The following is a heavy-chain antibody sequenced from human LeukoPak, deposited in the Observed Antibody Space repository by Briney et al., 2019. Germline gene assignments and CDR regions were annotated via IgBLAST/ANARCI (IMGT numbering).Heavy chain of an antibody. CDR1: GYTFTNYY. J-gene: IGHJ4*02. CDR2: INPSGGNT. CDR3: ATGPRVPPHYYDSSGYYDY. Sequence: ASVKVSCKASGYTFTNYYIHWVRQAPGQGLEWMGLINPSGGNTNYAQKFQGRVTMTEDTSTDTAYMELSSLRSEDTAVYYCATGPRVPPHYYDSSGYYDYWGQGTLVTVSS. D-gene: IGHD3-22*01. V-gene: IGHV1-46*01.